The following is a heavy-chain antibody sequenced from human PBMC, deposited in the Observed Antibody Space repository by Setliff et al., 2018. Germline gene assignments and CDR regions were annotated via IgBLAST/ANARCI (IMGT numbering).Heavy chain of an antibody. Sequence: PGESLKISCTGSGYSFITYWIGWVRQMPGKGLEWMGIIYPSDSDTRYSPSFQGQVTISADKSITTAYLQWSSLKASDTAIYYCLRAGSGIGGDLDYWGQGILVTVSS. CDR1: GYSFITYW. J-gene: IGHJ4*02. V-gene: IGHV5-51*01. CDR3: LRAGSGIGGDLDY. CDR2: IYPSDSDT. D-gene: IGHD3-10*01.